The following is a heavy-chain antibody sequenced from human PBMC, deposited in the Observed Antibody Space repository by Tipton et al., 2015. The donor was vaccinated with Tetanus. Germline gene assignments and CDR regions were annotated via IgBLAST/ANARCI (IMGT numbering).Heavy chain of an antibody. D-gene: IGHD4-17*01. CDR1: GDSISRRNSY. V-gene: IGHV4-39*01. CDR2: IYYSGST. CDR3: IGYDYGDYYFDY. Sequence: TLSLTCTVSGDSISRRNSYWGWIRQPPGKGLEWVGSIYYSGSTYYNPSLKSRVTISIETSKNQFSLKLNSVTAADTAVYFCIGYDYGDYYFDYWGQGTLVIVSS. J-gene: IGHJ4*02.